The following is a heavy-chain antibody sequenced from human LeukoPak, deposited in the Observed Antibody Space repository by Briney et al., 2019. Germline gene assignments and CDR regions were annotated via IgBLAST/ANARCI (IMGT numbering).Heavy chain of an antibody. CDR3: ARATLRGYDSSGDDAFDI. V-gene: IGHV4-30-4*08. D-gene: IGHD3-22*01. J-gene: IGHJ3*02. CDR1: GGSFSGYY. CDR2: IYYSGST. Sequence: SETLSLTCAVYGGSFSGYYWSWIRQPPGKGLEWIGYIYYSGSTYYNPSLKSRVTISVDTSKNQFSLKLSSVTAADTAVYYCARATLRGYDSSGDDAFDIWGQGTMVTVSS.